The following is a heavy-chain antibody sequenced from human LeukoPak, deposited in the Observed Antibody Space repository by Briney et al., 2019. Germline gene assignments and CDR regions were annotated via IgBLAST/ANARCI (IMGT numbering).Heavy chain of an antibody. CDR3: ARSGYDFWGYYYYMDV. V-gene: IGHV3-64*01. CDR2: ISSNGGST. Sequence: PGGSLRLSCAASGFTFSSYAMHWVRQAPGKGLEYVSAISSNGGSTYYANSVKGRFTISRDNSKNTLYLQMGSLRAEDMAVYYCARSGYDFWGYYYYMDVWGKGTTVTVSS. D-gene: IGHD3-3*01. CDR1: GFTFSSYA. J-gene: IGHJ6*03.